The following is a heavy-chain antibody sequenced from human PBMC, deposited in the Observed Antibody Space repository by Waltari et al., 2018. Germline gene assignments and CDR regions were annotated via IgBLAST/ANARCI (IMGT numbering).Heavy chain of an antibody. V-gene: IGHV4-34*01. CDR3: ARGWVGWGYYFDY. Sequence: QVQLQQWGAGLLKPSETLSLTCAVYGGSFSGYYWSWIRQPPGKGLEWIGEINHSGSTNYNPSLKSRVTISVDTSKNQFSLKLSSVTAADTAVYYCARGWVGWGYYFDYWGQGTLVTVSS. CDR1: GGSFSGYY. D-gene: IGHD1-26*01. J-gene: IGHJ4*02. CDR2: INHSGST.